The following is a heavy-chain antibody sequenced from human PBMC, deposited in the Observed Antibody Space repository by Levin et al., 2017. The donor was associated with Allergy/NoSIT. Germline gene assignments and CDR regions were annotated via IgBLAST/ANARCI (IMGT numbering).Heavy chain of an antibody. J-gene: IGHJ4*02. CDR2: ISSDGSSE. Sequence: LSLTCAASGFTFSSSALHWVRQAPGKGLEWVAVISSDGSSEYYTDSVKGRFAISRDNSKSTLYLQMNSLRPDDTAVYYCAKDGFGSSSYYYFDFWGQGTLVTVSS. V-gene: IGHV3-30*18. CDR1: GFTFSSSA. D-gene: IGHD6-13*01. CDR3: AKDGFGSSSYYYFDF.